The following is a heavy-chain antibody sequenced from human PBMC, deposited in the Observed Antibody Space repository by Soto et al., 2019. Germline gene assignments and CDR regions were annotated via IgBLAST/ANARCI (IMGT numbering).Heavy chain of an antibody. J-gene: IGHJ6*02. Sequence: PGGSLRLSCAAPGFTVSSNYMSWVRQAPGKGLEWVSVIYSGGSTYYADSVKGRFTISRDNSKNTLYLQMNSLGAEDTAVYYCASERAGYSSGWYGGYYYGMDVWGQGTTVTVSS. CDR1: GFTVSSNY. CDR2: IYSGGST. V-gene: IGHV3-53*01. CDR3: ASERAGYSSGWYGGYYYGMDV. D-gene: IGHD6-19*01.